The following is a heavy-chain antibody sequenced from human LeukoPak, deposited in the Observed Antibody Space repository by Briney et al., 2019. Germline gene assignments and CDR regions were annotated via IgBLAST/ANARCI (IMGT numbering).Heavy chain of an antibody. D-gene: IGHD2-15*01. CDR3: ARDPLYCSGGSCYPGGLDY. J-gene: IGHJ4*02. V-gene: IGHV3-48*01. CDR2: ISSSSSTI. Sequence: GGSLRLSCAASGFTFSSYSMNWVRQAPGKGLEWVSYISSSSSTIYYADSVKGRFTISRDNAKNSLYLQMNSLRAEDTAVYYCARDPLYCSGGSCYPGGLDYWGQGTLVTVSS. CDR1: GFTFSSYS.